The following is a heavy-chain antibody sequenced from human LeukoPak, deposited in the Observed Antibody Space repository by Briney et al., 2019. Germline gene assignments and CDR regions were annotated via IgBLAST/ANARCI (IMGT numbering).Heavy chain of an antibody. CDR2: IWYDGSNG. D-gene: IGHD4-17*01. Sequence: GGSLRLSCAASGFTSSNYGMHWVRQAPGKGLEWVAVIWYDGSNGYYADSVKGRFTISRDNSKNTLYLQMNSLRDEDTAVYYCARDRYGDYTFDYWGQGTLVTVSS. CDR1: GFTSSNYG. CDR3: ARDRYGDYTFDY. V-gene: IGHV3-33*01. J-gene: IGHJ4*02.